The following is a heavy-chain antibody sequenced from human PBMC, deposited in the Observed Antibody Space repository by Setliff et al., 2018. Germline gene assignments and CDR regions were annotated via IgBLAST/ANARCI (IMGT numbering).Heavy chain of an antibody. CDR1: GYSISSGYS. V-gene: IGHV4-38-2*01. J-gene: IGHJ6*02. Sequence: SETLSLTCAVSGYSISSGYSWGWLRQPPGKGLEWIGSIYSGSTYYNPSLKSRVTISVDTSKNQFSLKLSSVTAADTAVYYCARSAGYSSSWYNYYYGMDVWVQGTTVTVSS. CDR2: IYSGST. CDR3: ARSAGYSSSWYNYYYGMDV. D-gene: IGHD6-13*01.